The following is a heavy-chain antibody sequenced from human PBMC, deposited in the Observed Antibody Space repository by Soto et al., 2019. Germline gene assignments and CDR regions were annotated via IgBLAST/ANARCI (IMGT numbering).Heavy chain of an antibody. J-gene: IGHJ4*02. Sequence: QVQLVESGGGVVQPGRSLTLSCAASEFTFSSYGIHWVRQAPGKGLEWVAVISYDGSKKQYADSVKGRFTISRDNSKNTLHLQMNSLRAEDTAVYYCAKDTYYHVTTGYYVFDYWGQGTLVTVSS. V-gene: IGHV3-30*18. CDR3: AKDTYYHVTTGYYVFDY. D-gene: IGHD3-22*01. CDR2: ISYDGSKK. CDR1: EFTFSSYG.